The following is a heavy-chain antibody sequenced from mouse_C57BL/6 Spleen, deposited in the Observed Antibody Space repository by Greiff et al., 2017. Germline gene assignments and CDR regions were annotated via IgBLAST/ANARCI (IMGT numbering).Heavy chain of an antibody. Sequence: QVQLQPSGPELVKPGASVKISCKASGYAFSSSWLNWVKQRPGTGLEWIGRFYPGDGDTNYNGKFKGKDTVTADKSSSTAYVQLGVRTSEDSAVYFCARDCGSREPYAMDYWGQGTSVTVSS. CDR1: GYAFSSSW. D-gene: IGHD1-1*01. V-gene: IGHV1-82*01. J-gene: IGHJ4*01. CDR2: FYPGDGDT. CDR3: ARDCGSREPYAMDY.